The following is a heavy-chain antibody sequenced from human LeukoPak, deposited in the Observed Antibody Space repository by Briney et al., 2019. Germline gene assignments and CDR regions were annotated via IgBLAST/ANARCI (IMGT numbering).Heavy chain of an antibody. J-gene: IGHJ3*02. CDR3: ARRQQQLAHDAFDI. Sequence: SETLSLTCTVSGDSISSSSYYWGWIRQPPGKGLEWIGSIYYSGSTYHNPSLKSRVTISIDTSKNQFSLKLSSVTAADTAMYYCARRQQQLAHDAFDIWGQGTMVTVSS. CDR2: IYYSGST. CDR1: GDSISSSSYY. V-gene: IGHV4-39*07. D-gene: IGHD6-13*01.